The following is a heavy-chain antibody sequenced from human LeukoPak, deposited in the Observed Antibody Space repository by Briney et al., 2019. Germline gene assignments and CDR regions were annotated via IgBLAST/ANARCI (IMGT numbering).Heavy chain of an antibody. Sequence: SETLSLTCAVYGGSFSGYYWSWIRQPPGKGLEWIGEINHSGSTNYNPSLKSRVTISVDTSKNQFSLMLSSVTAADTAVHYCARGYDSSAYYPFNYWGQGTLVTVSS. CDR1: GGSFSGYY. CDR3: ARGYDSSAYYPFNY. J-gene: IGHJ4*02. CDR2: INHSGST. D-gene: IGHD3-22*01. V-gene: IGHV4-34*01.